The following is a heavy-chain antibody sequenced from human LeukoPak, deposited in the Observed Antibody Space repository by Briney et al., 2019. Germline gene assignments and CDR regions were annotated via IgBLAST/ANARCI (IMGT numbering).Heavy chain of an antibody. Sequence: GGSLRLSCAASGFTFSSYSMNWVRQAPGKGLEWVSSISSSSSYIYFADSVKGRFTISRDNAKKSLYLQMNSLRAEDTAVYYCARDLPRRVPYWGQGTLVTVSS. CDR1: GFTFSSYS. CDR3: ARDLPRRVPY. CDR2: ISSSSSYI. D-gene: IGHD2-2*01. V-gene: IGHV3-21*01. J-gene: IGHJ4*02.